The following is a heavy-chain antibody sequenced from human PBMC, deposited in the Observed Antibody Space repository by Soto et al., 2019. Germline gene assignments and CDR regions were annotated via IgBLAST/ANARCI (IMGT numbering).Heavy chain of an antibody. V-gene: IGHV3-23*01. Sequence: SGGSLRLSCAASGFTFSSYAMSWVRQAPGKGLEWVSAISGSGGSTYYADSVKGRFTISRDNSKNTLYLQMNSLRAEDTAVYYCAKDPVGYYDFWSGISYYFDYWGQGTLVTVSS. CDR3: AKDPVGYYDFWSGISYYFDY. D-gene: IGHD3-3*01. CDR1: GFTFSSYA. CDR2: ISGSGGST. J-gene: IGHJ4*02.